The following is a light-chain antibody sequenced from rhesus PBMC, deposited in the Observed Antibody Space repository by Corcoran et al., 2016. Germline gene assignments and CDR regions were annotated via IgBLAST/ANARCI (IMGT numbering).Light chain of an antibody. V-gene: IGKV1-21*01. CDR3: PQYKSSPFT. CDR2: KAY. J-gene: IGKJ3*01. Sequence: DIQMTQAPSSLSASVGDTVTITCRASQGISSWLAWYQQKPGKAPKLLLYKAYIWQSGGPSRFSGSGSGKDFTLTITSLQSEDFETYYCPQYKSSPFTFGPGTKLDIK. CDR1: QGISSW.